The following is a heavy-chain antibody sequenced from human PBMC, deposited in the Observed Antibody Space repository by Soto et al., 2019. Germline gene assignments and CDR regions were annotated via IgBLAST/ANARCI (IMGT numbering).Heavy chain of an antibody. J-gene: IGHJ6*03. CDR2: INPSGGST. CDR1: GYTFTSYY. Sequence: ASVKVSCKASGYTFTSYYMHWVRQAPGQGLEWMGIINPSGGSTSYAQKFQGRVTMTRDTSTSTAYMELSSLRSEDTAVYYCARVHSSSSWSLGPYYYYYYMDVWGKGTTVTVS. V-gene: IGHV1-46*01. D-gene: IGHD6-6*01. CDR3: ARVHSSSSWSLGPYYYYYYMDV.